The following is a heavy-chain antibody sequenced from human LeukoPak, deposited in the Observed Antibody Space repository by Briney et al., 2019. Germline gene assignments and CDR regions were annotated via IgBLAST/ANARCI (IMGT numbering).Heavy chain of an antibody. V-gene: IGHV3-23*01. Sequence: PGGSLRLSCAASGFTFSSYAMSWVRQAPGKGLEWVSAISGSGGSTYYADSVKGLFTISRDNSKNTLYLQMNSLRAEDTAVYYCAKARDVWWLREPYFDYWGQGTLVTVSS. CDR2: ISGSGGST. CDR3: AKARDVWWLREPYFDY. CDR1: GFTFSSYA. J-gene: IGHJ4*02. D-gene: IGHD5-12*01.